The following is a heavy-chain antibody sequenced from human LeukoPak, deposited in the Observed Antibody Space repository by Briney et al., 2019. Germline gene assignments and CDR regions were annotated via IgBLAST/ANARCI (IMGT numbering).Heavy chain of an antibody. D-gene: IGHD4-17*01. Sequence: SETLSLTCTVSGGSMSSHYWSWIRQPPGKGLEWIGYISYIGSTNYNPSLKSRVTISIDTSKNQFSLKLSSVPAADTAVYYCARDPTTVTKGLDIWGQGTMVTVSS. CDR2: ISYIGST. V-gene: IGHV4-59*11. CDR1: GGSMSSHY. CDR3: ARDPTTVTKGLDI. J-gene: IGHJ3*02.